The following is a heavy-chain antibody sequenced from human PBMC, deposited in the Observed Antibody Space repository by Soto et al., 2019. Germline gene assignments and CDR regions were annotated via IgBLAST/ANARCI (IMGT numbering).Heavy chain of an antibody. CDR1: GYSFTSYW. CDR3: ARHVCPPTVTTRNYGMDV. V-gene: IGHV5-51*01. D-gene: IGHD4-17*01. Sequence: PGESLKISCKGSGYSFTSYWIGWVRQMPGKGLEWMGIIYPGDSDTRYSPSFQGQVTISADKSISTAYLQWSSLKASDTAMYYCARHVCPPTVTTRNYGMDVWGQGTTVTVSS. J-gene: IGHJ6*02. CDR2: IYPGDSDT.